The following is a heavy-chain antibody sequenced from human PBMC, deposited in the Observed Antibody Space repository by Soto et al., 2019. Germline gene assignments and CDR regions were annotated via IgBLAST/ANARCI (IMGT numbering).Heavy chain of an antibody. CDR2: IYPGDSDT. D-gene: IGHD3-22*01. V-gene: IGHV5-51*01. CDR3: ASSSSGYSAFDI. CDR1: GYIFTSYW. J-gene: IGHJ3*02. Sequence: PGEARKISCKCSGYIFTSYWIGWVRQMPGKGLEWMGIIYPGDSDTRYSPSFQGQVTISADKSISTAYLQWSSLKASDTAMYYCASSSSGYSAFDIWGQGTMVTVSS.